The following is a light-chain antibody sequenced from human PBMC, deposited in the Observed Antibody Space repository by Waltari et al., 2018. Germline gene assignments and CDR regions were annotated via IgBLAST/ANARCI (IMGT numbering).Light chain of an antibody. J-gene: IGKJ4*01. CDR1: HNTNIW. V-gene: IGKV1-5*03. Sequence: DIQMTQSPSTLSTFVGDSVTITCRASHNTNIWLAWYQQKTGKAPRLLIYKSSILQSGVPSRFSGSASGTEFNLTISSLQPDDFAVYYCQQYNNWPPLTFGGGTKVEIK. CDR3: QQYNNWPPLT. CDR2: KSS.